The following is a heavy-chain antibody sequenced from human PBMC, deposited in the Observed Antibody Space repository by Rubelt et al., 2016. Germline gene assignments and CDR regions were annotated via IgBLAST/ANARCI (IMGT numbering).Heavy chain of an antibody. CDR2: IYSGGST. J-gene: IGHJ4*02. D-gene: IGHD7-27*01. CDR1: GFTVSSNY. V-gene: IGHV3-66*01. CDR3: ARNWGFDY. Sequence: EVQLVESGGGLVQPGGSLRLSCAASGFTVSSNYMSWVRQAPGKGLEWVSVIYSGGSTYYADSVKGGCTIARGNSKNTLYLQMNSLRAEDTAVYYCARNWGFDYWGQGTLVTVSS.